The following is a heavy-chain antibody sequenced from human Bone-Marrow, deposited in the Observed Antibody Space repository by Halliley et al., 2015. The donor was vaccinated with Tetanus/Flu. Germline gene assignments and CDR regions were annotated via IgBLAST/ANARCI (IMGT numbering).Heavy chain of an antibody. CDR1: GDSISGYY. J-gene: IGHJ4*02. Sequence: TLSLTCSVSGDSISGYYCNWIRQPPGKGLEWIGNIHYTGNTEHNPSLKSRVTISVDTSKSQFSLNLNSVTAADTAVYYCARGAGWTPEDWGQGTLVTVSS. CDR3: ARGAGWTPED. CDR2: IHYTGNT. V-gene: IGHV4-59*01. D-gene: IGHD3-3*01.